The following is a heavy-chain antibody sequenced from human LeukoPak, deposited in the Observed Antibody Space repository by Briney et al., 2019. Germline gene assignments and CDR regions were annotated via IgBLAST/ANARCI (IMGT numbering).Heavy chain of an antibody. J-gene: IGHJ4*02. V-gene: IGHV3-21*01. Sequence: PGGSLRLSCAASGFTFSSYWMNWVRQAPGKGLEWVSSISSSSSYIYYADSVKGRFTISRDNAKNSLYLQMNSLRAEDTAVYYCARGSRDDYSNPPFDHWGQGTLVTVSS. CDR1: GFTFSSYW. CDR3: ARGSRDDYSNPPFDH. D-gene: IGHD4-11*01. CDR2: ISSSSSYI.